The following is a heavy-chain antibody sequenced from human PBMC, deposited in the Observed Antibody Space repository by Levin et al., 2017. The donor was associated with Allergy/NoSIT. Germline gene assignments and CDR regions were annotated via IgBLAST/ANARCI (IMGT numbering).Heavy chain of an antibody. Sequence: GGSLRLSCAASGFTFSSYEMNWVRRAPGKGLEWVSYISSTGSTIYSADSVKGRFTISRDNAKNSLYLHMNSLRAEDTAVYYCARQLGNFWSGYNYFDWWGQGTLVRVSS. J-gene: IGHJ4*02. D-gene: IGHD3-3*01. CDR2: ISSTGSTI. CDR1: GFTFSSYE. V-gene: IGHV3-48*03. CDR3: ARQLGNFWSGYNYFDW.